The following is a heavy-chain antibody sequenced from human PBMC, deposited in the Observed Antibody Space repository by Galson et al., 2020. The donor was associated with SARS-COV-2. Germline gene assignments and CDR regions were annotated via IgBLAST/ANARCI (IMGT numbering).Heavy chain of an antibody. D-gene: IGHD3-22*01. V-gene: IGHV2-5*01. CDR3: ARSDYYGSGGYRPFDY. J-gene: IGHJ4*02. CDR2: IYWNDDK. Sequence: SGPTLVKPTQTLTLTCTFSGFSLSYYGVAVGWIRQPPGKALEWLALIYWNDDKRYSPSLESRLSVTKDTSKNQVMITLTNVDPVDTATYHCARSDYYGSGGYRPFDYWGRGTLVTVSS. CDR1: GFSLSYYGVA.